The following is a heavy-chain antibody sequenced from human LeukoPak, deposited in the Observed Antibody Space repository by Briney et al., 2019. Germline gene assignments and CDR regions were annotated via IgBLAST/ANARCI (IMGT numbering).Heavy chain of an antibody. Sequence: QPGGSLRLSCVASGFTFSKYWIHWVRQTPGKGLEWVSGISGSGGSTYYADSVKGRFTISRDNAKNTLYLQAISLRAEDTAVYYCAKGQSGYEPYIFDEWGQGVLVTVSS. V-gene: IGHV3-23*01. CDR2: ISGSGGST. CDR1: GFTFSKYW. D-gene: IGHD5-12*01. CDR3: AKGQSGYEPYIFDE. J-gene: IGHJ4*02.